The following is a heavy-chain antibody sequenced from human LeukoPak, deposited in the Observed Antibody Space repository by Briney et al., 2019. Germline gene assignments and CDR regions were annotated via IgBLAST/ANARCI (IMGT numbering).Heavy chain of an antibody. D-gene: IGHD3-10*01. V-gene: IGHV3-23*01. J-gene: IGHJ4*02. CDR2: ISGSGGST. Sequence: DPSETLSLTCTVSGGSISSGGYYWSWIRQAPGKGLEWVSAISGSGGSTYYADSVKGRFTISRDNSKNTLYLQMNSLRAEDTAVYYCAKDLIYGSGTYPMDYWGQGTLVTVSS. CDR3: AKDLIYGSGTYPMDY. CDR1: GGSISSGGYY.